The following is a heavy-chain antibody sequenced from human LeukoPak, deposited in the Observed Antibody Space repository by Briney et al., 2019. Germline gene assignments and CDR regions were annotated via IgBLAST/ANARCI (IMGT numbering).Heavy chain of an antibody. J-gene: IGHJ4*02. CDR1: SGSFSGYY. D-gene: IGHD3-10*01. CDR2: FNHSWGA. Sequence: SETLSLTCAVYSGSFSGYYWTWFRQPPGKGLEWIGEFNHSWGAKYNPSFKSRVTISVDTSNNHLSLSLNSVTAADTAVYYCAASLWFGIYPDYWGQGSLVTVSS. V-gene: IGHV4-34*01. CDR3: AASLWFGIYPDY.